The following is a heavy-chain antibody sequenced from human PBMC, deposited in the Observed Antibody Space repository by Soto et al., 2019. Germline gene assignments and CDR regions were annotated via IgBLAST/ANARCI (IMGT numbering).Heavy chain of an antibody. CDR1: GFTFSTYA. Sequence: VQLLESGGGLVQPGGSLGLSCAASGFTFSTYAMSWVRQAPGKGLEWVSDISGRGGSTYYADSVKGRFTISRDNSENTLYLQMNSLRAEDTAVYSCAKHGGSGGYSSGSYGPFDYWGQGTLVTVSS. V-gene: IGHV3-23*01. CDR3: AKHGGSGGYSSGSYGPFDY. D-gene: IGHD6-19*01. CDR2: ISGRGGST. J-gene: IGHJ4*02.